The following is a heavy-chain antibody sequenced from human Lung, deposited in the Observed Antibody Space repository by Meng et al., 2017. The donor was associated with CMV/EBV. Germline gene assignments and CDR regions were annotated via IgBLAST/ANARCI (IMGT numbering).Heavy chain of an antibody. CDR1: GFTFSTYD. CDR2: IGTVGDT. J-gene: IGHJ4*02. CDR3: ARARSPTHFDY. Sequence: GGSXRLXXTASGFTFSTYDFHWVRQPTGKGLEWVSSIGTVGDTYSIGSVKGRFIISREDAKNSVYLQMNGLRDGDTGLYYCARARSPTHFDYWGQGALVTVSS. V-gene: IGHV3-13*01.